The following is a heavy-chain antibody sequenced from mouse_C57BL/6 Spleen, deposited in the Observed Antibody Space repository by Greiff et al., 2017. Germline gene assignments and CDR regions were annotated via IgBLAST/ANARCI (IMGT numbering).Heavy chain of an antibody. CDR3: ARSLGNWDHYYFDY. CDR1: GYTFTSYW. Sequence: QVQLQQPGAELVKPGASVKLSCKASGYTFTSYWMHWVKQRPGQGLEWIGMIHPNSGSTNYNEKFKSKATLTVDKSSSTAYMQLSSLTSEDSAVYYGARSLGNWDHYYFDYWGQGTTLTVSS. D-gene: IGHD4-1*01. J-gene: IGHJ2*01. CDR2: IHPNSGST. V-gene: IGHV1-64*01.